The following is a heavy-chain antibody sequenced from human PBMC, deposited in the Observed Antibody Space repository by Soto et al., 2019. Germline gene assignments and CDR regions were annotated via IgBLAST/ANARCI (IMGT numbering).Heavy chain of an antibody. J-gene: IGHJ4*02. D-gene: IGHD2-21*01. V-gene: IGHV3-74*01. Sequence: VGSLRLSCAASGFTFSTYWMNWVRQTPGKGLMWVSRISPDGSNRGYADSVEGRFTVSRDNAKITLYLQMHSLRADHTAMYDRASWGHIVPVCANDVDHWGEGALVTVS. CDR3: ASWGHIVPVCANDVDH. CDR1: GFTFSTYW. CDR2: ISPDGSNR.